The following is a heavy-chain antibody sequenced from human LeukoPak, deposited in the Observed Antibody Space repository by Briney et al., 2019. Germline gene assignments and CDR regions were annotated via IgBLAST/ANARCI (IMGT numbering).Heavy chain of an antibody. CDR2: ISSSGSTI. V-gene: IGHV3-11*01. CDR3: ARVFTNKIRDAFDI. D-gene: IGHD1/OR15-1a*01. CDR1: GFTFSDYY. J-gene: IGHJ3*02. Sequence: PGGSLRLSCAASGFTFSDYYMSWIRQAPGKGLEWVSYISSSGSTIYYADSVKGRFTISRDNAKNSLYLQMNSLRAEDTALYYCARVFTNKIRDAFDIWGQGTMVTVSS.